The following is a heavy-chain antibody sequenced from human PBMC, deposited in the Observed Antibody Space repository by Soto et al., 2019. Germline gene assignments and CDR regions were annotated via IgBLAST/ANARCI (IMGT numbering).Heavy chain of an antibody. J-gene: IGHJ5*02. CDR3: ARHPLALRKNHWFDP. CDR1: GDSIISSDFY. V-gene: IGHV4-39*01. D-gene: IGHD3-3*02. CDR2: IFYLGSS. Sequence: PSETLSLTCTVSGDSIISSDFYWGWVRQPPGKGLEWIGSIFYLGSSYYNPSLKSRVTMSVDTSKNQFSLRLRSVTAADTALYFRARHPLALRKNHWFDPWGQGIIVTVSS.